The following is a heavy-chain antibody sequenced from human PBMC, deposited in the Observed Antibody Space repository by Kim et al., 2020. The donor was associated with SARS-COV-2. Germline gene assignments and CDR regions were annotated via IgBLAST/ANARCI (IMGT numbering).Heavy chain of an antibody. D-gene: IGHD3-10*01. V-gene: IGHV3-23*01. CDR3: AKVRVGITMVRGVIFAEYFQH. J-gene: IGHJ1*01. Sequence: GGSLRLSCAASGFTFSSYAMSWVRQAPGKGLEWVSAISGSGGSTYYADSVKGRFTISRDNSKNTLYLQMNSLRAEDTAVYYCAKVRVGITMVRGVIFAEYFQHWGQGTLVTVSS. CDR1: GFTFSSYA. CDR2: ISGSGGST.